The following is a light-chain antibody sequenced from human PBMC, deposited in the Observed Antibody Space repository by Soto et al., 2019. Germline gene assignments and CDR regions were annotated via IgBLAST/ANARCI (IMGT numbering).Light chain of an antibody. CDR2: EVS. CDR3: SSYTSSSTGWV. V-gene: IGLV2-14*01. CDR1: XXDVGGYNY. Sequence: QSALTQPASVSGSPGXSITISCTGXXXDVGGYNYVSWYQQHPGKAPKLMIYEVSNRPSGVSNRFSGSKSGNTASLTISGLQAEDEADYYCSSYTSSSTGWVFGGGTKLTVL. J-gene: IGLJ3*02.